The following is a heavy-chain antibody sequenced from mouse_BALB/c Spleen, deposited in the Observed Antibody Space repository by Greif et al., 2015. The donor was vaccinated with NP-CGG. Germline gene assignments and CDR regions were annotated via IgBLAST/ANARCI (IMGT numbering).Heavy chain of an antibody. D-gene: IGHD1-2*01. J-gene: IGHJ4*01. CDR2: INSNGGST. CDR1: GFTFSSYG. V-gene: IGHV5-6-3*01. Sequence: DVKLVESGGGLVQPGGSLKLSCAASGFTFSSYGMSWVRQTPDKRLELVATINSNGGSTYYPDSVKGRFTISRDNAKNTLYLQMSSLKSEDTAMYYCARDNYGYSPYYAMDYWGQGTSVTVSS. CDR3: ARDNYGYSPYYAMDY.